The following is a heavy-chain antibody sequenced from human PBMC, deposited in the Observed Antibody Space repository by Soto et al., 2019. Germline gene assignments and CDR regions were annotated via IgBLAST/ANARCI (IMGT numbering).Heavy chain of an antibody. J-gene: IGHJ5*02. CDR1: GGSISSGGYY. Sequence: QVQLQESGPGLVKPSQTLSLTCTVSGGSISSGGYYWSWIRQHPGKGLEWIGYIYYSGSTYYNPPLKSRVTVSVDTSKNQFSLKLSSVTAADTAVYSCARDSDYGPFDPWGQGTLVTVSS. V-gene: IGHV4-31*03. CDR2: IYYSGST. CDR3: ARDSDYGPFDP. D-gene: IGHD4-17*01.